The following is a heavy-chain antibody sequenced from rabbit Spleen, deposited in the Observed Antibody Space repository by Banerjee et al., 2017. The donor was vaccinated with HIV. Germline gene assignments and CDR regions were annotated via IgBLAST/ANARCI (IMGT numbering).Heavy chain of an antibody. V-gene: IGHV1S45*01. CDR2: IYTGTVSDRT. D-gene: IGHD1-1*01. J-gene: IGHJ4*01. CDR3: ARDLVGVIGWNFYL. CDR1: GFDLSNYD. Sequence: QEQLEESGGGLVKPGASPTLTCKASGFDLSNYDMCWVRQAPGKGLEWNACIYTGTVSDRTYYASWAKGRFTISRTSSTTVTLQMTSLTAADRAAYFCARDLVGVIGWNFYLWGPGTLVTVS.